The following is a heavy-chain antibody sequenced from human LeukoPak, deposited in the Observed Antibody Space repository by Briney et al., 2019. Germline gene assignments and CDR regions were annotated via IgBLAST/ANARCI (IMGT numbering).Heavy chain of an antibody. Sequence: GGSLRLSCAASGYTFSDYSMNWVRQAPGKGLEWVSFISSSSSYIHYTDSVKGRFTISRDNAKNSVFLQMNSLRAEDTAVYFCAKRGVVIRGLLVIGLHTEAYYFDSWGQGILVTVSS. J-gene: IGHJ4*02. CDR1: GYTFSDYS. CDR2: ISSSSSYI. D-gene: IGHD3-10*01. V-gene: IGHV3-21*04. CDR3: AKRGVVIRGLLVIGLHTEAYYFDS.